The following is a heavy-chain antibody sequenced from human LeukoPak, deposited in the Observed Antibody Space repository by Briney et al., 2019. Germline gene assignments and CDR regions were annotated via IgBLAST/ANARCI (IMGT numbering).Heavy chain of an antibody. J-gene: IGHJ6*03. CDR2: MNPNSGNT. CDR1: GYTFTSYD. V-gene: IGHV1-8*01. CDR3: ARAVRGVIIKNYYYYYMDV. D-gene: IGHD3-10*01. Sequence: GASVKVSCKASGYTFTSYDINWVRQATGQGLEWMGWMNPNSGNTGYAQKFKGRVTMTRNTSISTAYMELSSLRSEDTAVYYCARAVRGVIIKNYYYYYMDVWGKGTTVTVSS.